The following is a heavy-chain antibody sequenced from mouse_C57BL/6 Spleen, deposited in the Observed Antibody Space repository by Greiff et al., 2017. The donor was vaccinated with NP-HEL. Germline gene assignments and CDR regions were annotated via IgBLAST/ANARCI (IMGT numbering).Heavy chain of an antibody. CDR1: GYTFTSYW. Sequence: VQLQQPGAELVKPGASVKMSCKASGYTFTSYWITWVKQRPGQGLEWIGDIYPGSGSTNYNEKFKSKATLTVDTSSSTAYMQLSSLTSEDSAVYYCARRRGTYYGNPYYAMDYWGQGTSVTVSS. V-gene: IGHV1-55*01. J-gene: IGHJ4*01. CDR2: IYPGSGST. D-gene: IGHD2-10*01. CDR3: ARRRGTYYGNPYYAMDY.